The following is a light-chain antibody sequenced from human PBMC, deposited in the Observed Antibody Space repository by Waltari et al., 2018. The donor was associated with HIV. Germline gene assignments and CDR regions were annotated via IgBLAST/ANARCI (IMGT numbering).Light chain of an antibody. CDR1: QSISTY. CDR3: QQGYSSPYT. J-gene: IGKJ2*01. CDR2: AAS. Sequence: DIQMTQSPSSLSASVGDRVIITCRASQSISTYLNWYQQKPGKAPKLLIYAASNLQSGVPSGFRGGGSGTDFSLTISSLQPEDFATYYCQQGYSSPYTFGQGT. V-gene: IGKV1-39*01.